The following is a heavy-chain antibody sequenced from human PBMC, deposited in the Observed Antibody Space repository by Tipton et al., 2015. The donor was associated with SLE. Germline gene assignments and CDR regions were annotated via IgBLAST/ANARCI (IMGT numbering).Heavy chain of an antibody. V-gene: IGHV4-61*02. Sequence: LRLSCTVSGASISSGNYFYTWIRQPAGKGLEWIGRIFFTGRTEYNPSLMSRVTISIDTSKNQFYLRLISATAADTAVYYCARESNWGQGTMVTVSS. J-gene: IGHJ3*01. CDR1: GASISSGNYF. CDR2: IFFTGRT. CDR3: ARESN.